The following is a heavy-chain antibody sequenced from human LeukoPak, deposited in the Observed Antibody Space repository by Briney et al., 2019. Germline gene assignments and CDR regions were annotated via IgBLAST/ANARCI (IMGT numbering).Heavy chain of an antibody. V-gene: IGHV3-7*01. D-gene: IGHD3-10*01. CDR3: ARDGPREYYGSGSYLDY. J-gene: IGHJ4*02. CDR2: IKQDGSEK. CDR1: GFTFSNYA. Sequence: GGSLRLSCGASGFTFSNYAMSWVRQAPGKGLEWVANIKQDGSEKYYVDSVKGRFTISRDNAKNSLYLQMNSLRAEDTAVYYCARDGPREYYGSGSYLDYWGQGTLVTVSS.